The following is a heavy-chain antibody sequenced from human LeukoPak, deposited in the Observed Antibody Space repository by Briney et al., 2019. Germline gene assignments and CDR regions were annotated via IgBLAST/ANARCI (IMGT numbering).Heavy chain of an antibody. D-gene: IGHD3-22*01. CDR1: GGSIRSGGYS. CDR2: IYHSGST. V-gene: IGHV4-30-2*01. CDR3: ARALSGWDDAFDI. J-gene: IGHJ3*02. Sequence: SETLSLTSAFAGGSIRSGGYSGSWIRQPPRKGLEWIGYIYHSGSTYYNPSLKSRVTISVDRSKNQFSLKLSSVTAADTAVYYCARALSGWDDAFDIWGQGTMVTVSS.